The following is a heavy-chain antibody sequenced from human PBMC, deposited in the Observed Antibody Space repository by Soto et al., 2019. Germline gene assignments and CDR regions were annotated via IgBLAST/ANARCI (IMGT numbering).Heavy chain of an antibody. V-gene: IGHV4-59*12. D-gene: IGHD1-1*01. CDR2: IYYSGST. CDR1: GGSISRYY. J-gene: IGHJ4*01. Sequence: PSETLSLTCTVSGGSISRYYWSLIRQPPGKGVEGIGYIYYSGSTFYNPSLKSRVTISVDTSKNHFSLKLSSVTAADTAVYYCSRRPIQEGNFDYWGQGTLVTVSS. CDR3: SRRPIQEGNFDY.